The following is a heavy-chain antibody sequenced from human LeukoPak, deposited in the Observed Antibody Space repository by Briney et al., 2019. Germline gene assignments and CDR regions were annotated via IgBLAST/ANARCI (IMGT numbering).Heavy chain of an antibody. CDR2: IYYSGST. J-gene: IGHJ4*02. CDR3: ARGSPNDYGDHGTFDY. D-gene: IGHD4/OR15-4a*01. V-gene: IGHV4-31*03. Sequence: SQTLSLTCTVSGDAISNGGYYWSWIRRHPGEGLEWIGFIYYSGSTYYNPSLKSRVMISVDTSKNQFSLKLNSMTAADTAVYYCARGSPNDYGDHGTFDYWGQGTLVTVSS. CDR1: GDAISNGGYY.